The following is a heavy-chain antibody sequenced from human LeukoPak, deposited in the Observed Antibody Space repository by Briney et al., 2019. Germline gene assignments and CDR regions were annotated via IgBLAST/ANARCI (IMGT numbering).Heavy chain of an antibody. CDR2: FDPEDGET. V-gene: IGHV1-24*01. J-gene: IGHJ5*02. CDR1: GYTLTELS. CDR3: ATDRPYYYDSSGSAWT. D-gene: IGHD3-22*01. Sequence: GASVTVSCKVSGYTLTELSMHWVRQAPGKGLEWMGGFDPEDGETIYAQKFQGRVTMTEDTSTDTAYMELSSLRSEDTAVYYCATDRPYYYDSSGSAWTWGQGTLVTVSS.